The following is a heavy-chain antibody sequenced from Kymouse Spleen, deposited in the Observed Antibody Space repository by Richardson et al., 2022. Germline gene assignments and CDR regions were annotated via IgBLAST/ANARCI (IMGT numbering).Heavy chain of an antibody. V-gene: IGHV3-73*02. CDR3: TRLYYGSGSYWDY. Sequence: EVQLVESGGGLVQPGGSLKLSCAASGFTFSGSAMHWVRQASGKGLEWVGRIRSKANSYATAYAASVKGRFTISRDDSKNTAYLQMNSLKTEDTAVYYCTRLYYGSGSYWDYWGQGTLVTVSS. D-gene: IGHD3-10*01. J-gene: IGHJ4*02. CDR2: IRSKANSYAT. CDR1: GFTFSGSA.